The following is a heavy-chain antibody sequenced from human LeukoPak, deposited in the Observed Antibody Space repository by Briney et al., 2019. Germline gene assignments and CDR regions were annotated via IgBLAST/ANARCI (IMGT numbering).Heavy chain of an antibody. CDR3: ASGDIAAAGRFDY. D-gene: IGHD6-13*01. CDR1: GGSISSSSYY. CDR2: IYTSGST. J-gene: IGHJ4*02. V-gene: IGHV4-61*02. Sequence: PSETLSLTCTVSGGSISSSSYYWGWIRQPAGKGLEWIGRIYTSGSTNYNPSLKSRVTMSVDTSKNQFSLKLSSVTAADTAVYYCASGDIAAAGRFDYWGQGTLVTVSS.